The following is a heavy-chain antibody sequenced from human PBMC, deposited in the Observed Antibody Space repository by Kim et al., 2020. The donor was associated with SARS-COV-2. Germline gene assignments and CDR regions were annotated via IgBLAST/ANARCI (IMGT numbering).Heavy chain of an antibody. D-gene: IGHD5-18*01. V-gene: IGHV1-2*02. CDR2: GT. CDR3: ARLLDTAIVY. J-gene: IGHJ4*02. Sequence: GTNYAQKFQGRVAMTRDTSISTAYMELSRLRSDDTAVYYCARLLDTAIVYWGQGTLVPVSS.